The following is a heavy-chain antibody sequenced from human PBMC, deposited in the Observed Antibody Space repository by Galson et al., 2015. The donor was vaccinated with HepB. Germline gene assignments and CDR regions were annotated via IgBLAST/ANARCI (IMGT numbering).Heavy chain of an antibody. J-gene: IGHJ4*01. D-gene: IGHD2-2*01. V-gene: IGHV3-21*01. Sequence: SLRLSCAGSGFIFSGYAMNWVRQAPGKGLEWVAAISRTSSYIYYAESVKGRFTISRDNAKDSVYLQMNSPRADDTAVYYCGRDERRCGSSILSCYPSDYWGQGTLVTVSP. CDR1: GFIFSGYA. CDR3: GRDERRCGSSILSCYPSDY. CDR2: ISRTSSYI.